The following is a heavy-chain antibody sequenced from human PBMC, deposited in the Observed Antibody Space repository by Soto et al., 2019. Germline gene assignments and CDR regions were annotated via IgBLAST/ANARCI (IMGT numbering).Heavy chain of an antibody. CDR3: ARGAHYYDNIGSHYEDYSFDGLDV. V-gene: IGHV3-30-3*01. J-gene: IGHJ6*02. CDR2: ILFDGSDI. CDR1: GLTFTSYD. D-gene: IGHD3-9*01. Sequence: GGSLRLSCATSGLTFTSYDFYWVRQAPGKGLEWVALILFDGSDINYADSVKGRFTVPRDDSRKMVYLQMNSLRKEDTAMYYCARGAHYYDNIGSHYEDYSFDGLDVWGQGTTVTVS.